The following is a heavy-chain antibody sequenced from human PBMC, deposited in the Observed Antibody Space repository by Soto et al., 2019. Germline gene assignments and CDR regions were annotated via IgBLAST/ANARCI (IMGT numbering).Heavy chain of an antibody. CDR1: GFTVSSYY. D-gene: IGHD2-15*01. V-gene: IGHV3-53*04. CDR2: IFSGGDT. CDR3: ARWWLGDYFDY. Sequence: GGSLRLSCAASGFTVSSYYMSWVRQAPGKGLEWVSVIFSGGDTYYADSVKGRFTISRHNSKNTLYLQMNSLRAEDTAVYYCARWWLGDYFDYWGQGTLVTVSS. J-gene: IGHJ4*02.